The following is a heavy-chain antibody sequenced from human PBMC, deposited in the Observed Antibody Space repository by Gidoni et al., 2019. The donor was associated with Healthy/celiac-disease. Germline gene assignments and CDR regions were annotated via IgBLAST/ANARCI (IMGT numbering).Heavy chain of an antibody. D-gene: IGHD3-16*02. Sequence: QVQLVQSGAEVKKPGSSVKVPCQASDGPFRRYAISWVRQAPGQGLEWMGGIIPIFGTANYAKKFQGRVTITANKYTSTAYMELSSLRSEDTAVYYCARDLSVRWLNNWFDPWGQGTLVTVSS. CDR3: ARDLSVRWLNNWFDP. CDR2: IIPIFGTA. J-gene: IGHJ5*02. CDR1: DGPFRRYA. V-gene: IGHV1-69*06.